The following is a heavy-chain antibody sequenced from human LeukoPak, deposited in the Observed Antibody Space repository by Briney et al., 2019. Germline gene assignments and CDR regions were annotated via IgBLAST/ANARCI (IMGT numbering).Heavy chain of an antibody. CDR3: ARDLVTVTKGFDI. Sequence: PSETLSLTCAVSDDSFSSHYWTWIRQPPGKGLEWIGYISYIGTTNYNPSLKSRVTISIDTSRNQFSLKLSSVTAADTAVYYCARDLVTVTKGFDIWGQGTMVSVSA. V-gene: IGHV4-59*11. D-gene: IGHD4-17*01. CDR2: ISYIGTT. J-gene: IGHJ3*02. CDR1: DDSFSSHY.